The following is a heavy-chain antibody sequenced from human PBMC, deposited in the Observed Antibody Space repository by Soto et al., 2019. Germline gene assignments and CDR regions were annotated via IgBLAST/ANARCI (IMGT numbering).Heavy chain of an antibody. CDR1: GGSISSSSYY. V-gene: IGHV4-39*01. CDR2: IYYSGST. J-gene: IGHJ4*02. CDR3: ARLGRYSSSWYVDY. D-gene: IGHD6-13*01. Sequence: PSETLSLTCTVSGGSISSSSYYWGWIRQPPGKGLEWIGSIYYSGSTYYNPSLKSRVTISVDTSKNQFSLKLSSVTAADTAVYYCARLGRYSSSWYVDYWGQGTLVTVSS.